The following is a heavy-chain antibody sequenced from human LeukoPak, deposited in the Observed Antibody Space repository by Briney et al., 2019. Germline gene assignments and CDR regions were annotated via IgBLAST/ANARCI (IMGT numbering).Heavy chain of an antibody. J-gene: IGHJ4*02. CDR1: GFIFSSYG. CDR2: ISYDGSNK. V-gene: IGHV3-30*19. Sequence: GGSLRLSCAASGFIFSSYGMHWVRQAPGKGLEWVAVISYDGSNKYYADSVKGRFTISRDNSKNTLYLQMNSLRAEDTAVYYCARDLRGGYYYDSSGYYYPPDYWGQGTLVTVSS. CDR3: ARDLRGGYYYDSSGYYYPPDY. D-gene: IGHD3-22*01.